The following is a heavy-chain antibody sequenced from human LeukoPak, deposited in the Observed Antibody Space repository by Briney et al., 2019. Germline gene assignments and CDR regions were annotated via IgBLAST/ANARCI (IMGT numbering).Heavy chain of an antibody. D-gene: IGHD6-25*01. CDR1: GDSLSRSTYY. Sequence: SETLSLTCTVSGDSLSRSTYYWAWIRQPPGKGLEWIGSVYYGRSPYFNPSPESRATISVDTSKNHFSLKMSSVTAADTAVYYCARSSGTGTFSYWGQGTLVTVSS. CDR3: ARSSGTGTFSY. J-gene: IGHJ4*02. CDR2: VYYGRSP. V-gene: IGHV4-39*02.